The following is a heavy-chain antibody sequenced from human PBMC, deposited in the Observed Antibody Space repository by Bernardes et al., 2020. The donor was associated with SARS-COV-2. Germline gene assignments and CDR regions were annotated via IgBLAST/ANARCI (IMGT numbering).Heavy chain of an antibody. CDR2: ISGSGGST. D-gene: IGHD5-18*01. V-gene: IGHV3-23*01. CDR1: GFTFSSYA. Sequence: GSLRLSCAASGFTFSSYAMSWVRQAPGKGLEWVSAISGSGGSTYYADSVKGRFTISRDNSKNTLYLQMNSLRAEDTAVYYCAKEGRYSYGLGFGMDVWGQGTTVTVSS. J-gene: IGHJ6*02. CDR3: AKEGRYSYGLGFGMDV.